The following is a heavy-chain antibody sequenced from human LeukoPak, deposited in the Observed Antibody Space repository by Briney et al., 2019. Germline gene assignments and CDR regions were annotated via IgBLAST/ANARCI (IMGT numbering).Heavy chain of an antibody. CDR1: SGSINGYY. CDR3: ARDGRVGSLFAY. J-gene: IGHJ4*02. V-gene: IGHV4-59*01. CDR2: ISYSGST. Sequence: SETLSLTCTVSSGSINGYYWSWIRQPPGKGLEWVSYISYSGSTNYNPSLKSRVTISVDTSKNQFSLKLSSVTAADTAIYYCARDGRVGSLFAYWGQGTLVTVSS. D-gene: IGHD3-10*01.